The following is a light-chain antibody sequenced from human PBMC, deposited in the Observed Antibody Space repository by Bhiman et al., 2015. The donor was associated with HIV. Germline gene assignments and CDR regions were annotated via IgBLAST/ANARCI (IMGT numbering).Light chain of an antibody. V-gene: IGLV1-40*01. Sequence: QSVLTQPPSVSGAPGQRVTISCTGSSSNIGARYDVHWYQQLPGTAPKLLIYGNNNRPSGVPNRFSGSKSANTASLTISGLQAEDEADYYCCSYAGGSYVFGTGYVGGSYVFGTGTKVTVL. CDR2: GNN. J-gene: IGLJ1*01. CDR1: SSNIGARYD. CDR3: CSYAGGSYVFGTGYVGGSYV.